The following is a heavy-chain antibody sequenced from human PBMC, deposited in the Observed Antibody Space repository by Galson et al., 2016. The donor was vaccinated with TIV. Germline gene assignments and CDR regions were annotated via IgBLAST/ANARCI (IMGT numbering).Heavy chain of an antibody. Sequence: SVKVSCKVSGDSLSDLSMHWVRQAPGKGLEWMAGFDPEQHKKIYAQKLEGRVTLTGDTFTDTAFLELSSLSFEDTAVYYCASVAWFPGLSLDNWGQGTLVIVSS. CDR3: ASVAWFPGLSLDN. D-gene: IGHD2/OR15-2a*01. CDR1: GDSLSDLS. V-gene: IGHV1-24*01. CDR2: FDPEQHKK. J-gene: IGHJ4*02.